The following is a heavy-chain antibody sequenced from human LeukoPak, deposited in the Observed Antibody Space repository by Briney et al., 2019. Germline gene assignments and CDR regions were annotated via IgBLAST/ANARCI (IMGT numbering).Heavy chain of an antibody. CDR3: ATGPRYYYDSSGYKGWFDP. CDR2: IYYSGST. Sequence: PSETLSLTCSVSGGSIRSTSYYWSWIRQPPGKGLEWIGYIYYSGSTNHNPSLKSRVTISVDTSKNQFSLKLSSVTAADTAVYYCATGPRYYYDSSGYKGWFDPWGQGTLVTVSS. J-gene: IGHJ5*02. D-gene: IGHD3-22*01. CDR1: GGSIRSTSYY. V-gene: IGHV4-61*01.